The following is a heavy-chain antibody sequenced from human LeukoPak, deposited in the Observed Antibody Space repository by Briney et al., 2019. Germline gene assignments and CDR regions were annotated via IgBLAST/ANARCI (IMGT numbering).Heavy chain of an antibody. V-gene: IGHV3-23*01. D-gene: IGHD6-6*01. CDR1: RLTFSSYV. J-gene: IGHJ4*02. CDR2: ICGSGAGT. Sequence: PGGSLRLSCAASRLTFSSYVMSWVRQAPGKGLEWVSGICGSGAGTYYADSVKGRFAISRDNSKDTLYLQMNSLRAEDTAVYYCAKIGAARPDKSYFDYWGQGTLVTVSS. CDR3: AKIGAARPDKSYFDY.